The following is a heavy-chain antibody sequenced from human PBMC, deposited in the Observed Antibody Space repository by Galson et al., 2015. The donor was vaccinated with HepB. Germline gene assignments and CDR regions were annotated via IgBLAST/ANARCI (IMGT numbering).Heavy chain of an antibody. V-gene: IGHV5-10-1*01. J-gene: IGHJ4*02. D-gene: IGHD6-13*01. Sequence: QSGAEVTKPGESLRISCKGSGSSFTSYWISWVRQMPGKGLEWMGRIDPSDSYTNYSPSFQGHVTISADRSISTAYLQWSSLKASDTAMYYCARLGYSSSWYEYYFDYWGQGTLVTVSS. CDR1: GSSFTSYW. CDR3: ARLGYSSSWYEYYFDY. CDR2: IDPSDSYT.